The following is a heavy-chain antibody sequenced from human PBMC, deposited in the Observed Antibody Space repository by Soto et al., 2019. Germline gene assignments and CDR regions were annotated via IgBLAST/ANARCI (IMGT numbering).Heavy chain of an antibody. V-gene: IGHV3-23*01. J-gene: IGHJ4*02. CDR3: AKGWGMITFGGVDY. Sequence: PGGSLRLSCAASGFTSSSYAMSWVRQAPGKGLEWVSAISGSGGSTYYADSVKGRFTISRDNSKNTLYLQMNSLRAEDTAVYYCAKGWGMITFGGVDYWGQGTLVTVSS. CDR2: ISGSGGST. CDR1: GFTSSSYA. D-gene: IGHD3-16*01.